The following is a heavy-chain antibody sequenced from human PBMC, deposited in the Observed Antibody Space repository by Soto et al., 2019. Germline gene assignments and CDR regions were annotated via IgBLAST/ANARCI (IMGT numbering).Heavy chain of an antibody. CDR2: IGDSGSTT. V-gene: IGHV3-23*01. D-gene: IGHD2-15*01. J-gene: IGHJ6*02. CDR3: AKDSLGDYYYYGMDV. Sequence: EVQLLESGGGLVQPGGSLRLSCAASGFTFSRFAMNWVRQAPGKGLEWVSGIGDSGSTTYYADSVKGRFTISRDNPKNTLFLQMNSLRAEDTAIYYCAKDSLGDYYYYGMDVWGQGTTVTVSS. CDR1: GFTFSRFA.